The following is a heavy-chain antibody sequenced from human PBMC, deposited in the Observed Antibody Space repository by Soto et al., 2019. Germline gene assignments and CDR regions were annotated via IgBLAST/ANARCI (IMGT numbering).Heavy chain of an antibody. Sequence: QAQLEQSGPEVKRPGASLKVSCRASAYTFTSYHISWVRQAPGQGLEWIGWINAFDDDTNYSQKFXDRVXMTXHRSXDXXYLDLRSLGSDDTAXXXXXXNLYGRAFDIWGQGTMVTVSS. J-gene: IGHJ3*02. CDR2: INAFDDDT. D-gene: IGHD2-8*01. CDR1: AYTFTSYH. V-gene: IGHV1-18*04. CDR3: XXNLYGRAFDI.